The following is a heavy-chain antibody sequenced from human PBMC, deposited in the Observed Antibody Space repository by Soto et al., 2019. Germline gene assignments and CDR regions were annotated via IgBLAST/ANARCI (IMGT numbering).Heavy chain of an antibody. Sequence: PGGSLRLSCSASGFALCGYAMHWVRQAPGKGLEYVSSISSNGISADYADSVKGRFTISRDNSQNTLYMQMNSLRPEDTALYYCVKDEGLGTGGNCYSGDRGGFDLWGQGTMVTVSS. D-gene: IGHD2-15*01. J-gene: IGHJ3*01. CDR2: ISSNGISA. V-gene: IGHV3-64*04. CDR1: GFALCGYA. CDR3: VKDEGLGTGGNCYSGDRGGFDL.